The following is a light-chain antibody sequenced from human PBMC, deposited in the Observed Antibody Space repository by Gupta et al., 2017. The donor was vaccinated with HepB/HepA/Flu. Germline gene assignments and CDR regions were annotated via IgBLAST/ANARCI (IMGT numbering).Light chain of an antibody. CDR3: QQYNSYPWT. J-gene: IGKJ1*01. CDR1: QSISSW. CDR2: KAS. V-gene: IGKV1-5*03. Sequence: DIQMTQSPSTLSASVGYRVTITCLASQSISSWLAWYQQKPGKAPKLLIYKASSLESGVPSTFSGSGSGTEFTLTISSLQPDDFATYYCQQYNSYPWTFGQGTKVEIK.